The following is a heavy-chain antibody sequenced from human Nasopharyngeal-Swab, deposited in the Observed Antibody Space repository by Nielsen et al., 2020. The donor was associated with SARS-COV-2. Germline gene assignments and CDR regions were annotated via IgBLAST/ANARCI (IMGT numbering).Heavy chain of an antibody. CDR3: DRSTSWFDAFDI. J-gene: IGHJ3*02. D-gene: IGHD2-2*01. Sequence: GESLKISCAASGFTVSSNYMSWVRQAPGKGLEWVSAISGSGGSTYYADSVKGRFTISRDNSKNTLYLQMNSLRAEDTAVYYCDRSTSWFDAFDIWGQGTMVTVSS. V-gene: IGHV3-23*01. CDR2: ISGSGGST. CDR1: GFTVSSNY.